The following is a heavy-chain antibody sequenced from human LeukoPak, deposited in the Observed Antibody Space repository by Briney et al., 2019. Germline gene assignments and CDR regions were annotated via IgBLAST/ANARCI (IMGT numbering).Heavy chain of an antibody. D-gene: IGHD1-1*01. CDR2: IKTDGSIT. V-gene: IGHV3-74*01. CDR1: GFIFSSYW. J-gene: IGHJ4*02. CDR3: ARRLDSDTWGSTLGY. Sequence: QPGGSLRLSCAASGFIFSSYWMHWVRQAPGKGLVWVSRIKTDGSITTYADSVKGRFTISRDNAKNTLYLQMNSLRAEDTAVYHCARRLDSDTWGSTLGYWGQGTLVTVSS.